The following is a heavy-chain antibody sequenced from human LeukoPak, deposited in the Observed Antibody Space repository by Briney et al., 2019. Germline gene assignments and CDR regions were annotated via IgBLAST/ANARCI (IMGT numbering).Heavy chain of an antibody. J-gene: IGHJ3*02. CDR1: GGSLSSSSYY. Sequence: SETLSLTCTVSGGSLSSSSYYWGWIRQPPGKGLEWIGSIYYSGGTYYNPPLKSRVTISVDTSKNQFSLKLSSVTAADTAVYYCARGTKYGYYDSSGYYLHHPHDAFGIWGQGTMVTVSS. CDR3: ARGTKYGYYDSSGYYLHHPHDAFGI. V-gene: IGHV4-39*07. CDR2: IYYSGGT. D-gene: IGHD3-22*01.